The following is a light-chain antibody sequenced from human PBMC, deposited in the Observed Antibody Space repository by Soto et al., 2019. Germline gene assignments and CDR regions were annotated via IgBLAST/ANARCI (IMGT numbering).Light chain of an antibody. CDR3: QQYGSSGT. CDR2: GAS. CDR1: QSVSNNY. V-gene: IGKV3-20*01. Sequence: EIVLTQSPGTLSLSPGERATLSCRASQSVSNNYLAWYLQKPGQAPRLLIYGASNRATGIPDRFSGSGSGTDFTLPIRRLEPEDFAVYYCQQYGSSGTLGQGTKVDIK. J-gene: IGKJ1*01.